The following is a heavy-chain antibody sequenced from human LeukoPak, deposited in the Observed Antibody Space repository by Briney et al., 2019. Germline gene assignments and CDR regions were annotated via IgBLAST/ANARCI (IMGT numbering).Heavy chain of an antibody. Sequence: SETLSLTCTVSGGTISSYYWSWLRQPPGKGLEWIGYIYYSGSTNYNPSLKRGITITVDRSKNQFSLKLSSVTGADTAVYYCGRIQLVPRNWFDPWGQGTLVTVSS. D-gene: IGHD1-1*01. J-gene: IGHJ5*02. CDR3: GRIQLVPRNWFDP. CDR2: IYYSGST. V-gene: IGHV4-59*01. CDR1: GGTISSYY.